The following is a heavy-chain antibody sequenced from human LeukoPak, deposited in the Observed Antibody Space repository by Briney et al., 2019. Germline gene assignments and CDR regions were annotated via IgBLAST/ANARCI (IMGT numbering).Heavy chain of an antibody. CDR1: GSTFTDYY. V-gene: IGHV1-2*02. J-gene: IGHJ4*02. CDR3: ARGGDGNRRDFDY. Sequence: ASVKVSCKASGSTFTDYYMHWVRQAPGQGLEWMGWINPNSGGTNFAQKFQGRVTMTRDTSISTAYMELNSLTSDDTAVYYCARGGDGNRRDFDYWGQGTLVTVSS. CDR2: INPNSGGT. D-gene: IGHD5-24*01.